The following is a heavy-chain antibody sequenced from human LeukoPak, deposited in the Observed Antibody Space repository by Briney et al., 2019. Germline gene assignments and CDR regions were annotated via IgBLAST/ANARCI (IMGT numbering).Heavy chain of an antibody. CDR3: STDSGRSYFYFDF. D-gene: IGHD3-10*01. V-gene: IGHV1-24*01. Sequence: ASVTLSCKISGFGLSVLSIHWMRQAPGKGLEWVGGIRPETGEPIFAQKFRGRATITEDTFTDTGYLELRGLTSEDTAVYFCSTDSGRSYFYFDFWGQGTLVTVSS. CDR1: GFGLSVLS. CDR2: IRPETGEP. J-gene: IGHJ4*02.